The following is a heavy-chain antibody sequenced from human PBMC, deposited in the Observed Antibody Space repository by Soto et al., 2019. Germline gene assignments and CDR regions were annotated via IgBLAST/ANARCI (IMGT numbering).Heavy chain of an antibody. CDR1: GGSFSGYY. D-gene: IGHD3-16*01. Sequence: QVQLQQWGAGLLKPSETLSVTCAVYGGSFSGYYWCWIRQPPGKGLEWIGEIGHSGSTIYNPSLESRVSISEDSSNNQFSLKLNSLTAADTAVYYCARHGGYYFDYWGQGAPVTVSS. CDR3: ARHGGYYFDY. CDR2: IGHSGST. J-gene: IGHJ4*02. V-gene: IGHV4-34*01.